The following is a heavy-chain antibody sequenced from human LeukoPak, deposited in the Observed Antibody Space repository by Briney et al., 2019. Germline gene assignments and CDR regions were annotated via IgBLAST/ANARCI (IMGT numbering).Heavy chain of an antibody. D-gene: IGHD6-6*01. CDR3: AKGSSSSGYY. CDR2: ISGSGGST. V-gene: IGHV3-23*01. CDR1: GFTFSSYD. J-gene: IGHJ4*02. Sequence: GGSLRLSCAASGFTFSSYDMSWVRQAPGKGLEWVSAISGSGGSTYYADSVKGQFTISRDNSKNTLYLQMNSLRAEDTAVYYCAKGSSSSGYYWGQGTLVTVSS.